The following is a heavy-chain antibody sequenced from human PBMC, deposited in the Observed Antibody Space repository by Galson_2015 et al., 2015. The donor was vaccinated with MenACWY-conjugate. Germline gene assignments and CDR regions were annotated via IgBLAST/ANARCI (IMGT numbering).Heavy chain of an antibody. J-gene: IGHJ5*02. CDR2: TYYRSRWYN. Sequence: CAISGDSVSSNSAAWNWIRQSPSRGLEWLGRTYYRSRWYNGYAVSVKSRITINPDTSKNLFSLHLNSVTPEDTAVYYCARVRGGSHNWVDPWGQGTLVTVSS. V-gene: IGHV6-1*01. CDR1: GDSVSSNSAA. CDR3: ARVRGGSHNWVDP. D-gene: IGHD2-15*01.